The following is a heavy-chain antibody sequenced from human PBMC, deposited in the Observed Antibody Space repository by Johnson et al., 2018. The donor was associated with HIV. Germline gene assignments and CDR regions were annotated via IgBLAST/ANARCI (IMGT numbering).Heavy chain of an antibody. CDR3: AKFLAWCLYRSSWYHAFDI. D-gene: IGHD6-13*01. V-gene: IGHV3-7*03. Sequence: VLLVESGGGLVQPGGSLRLSCAASGFTFSSYWMSWVRQAPGKGLEWVANIKQDGSEKNYVDSVKGRFIISRDNAKNSLYLQMNSLRAEDTAVYYCAKFLAWCLYRSSWYHAFDIWGQGTMVTVSS. CDR2: IKQDGSEK. J-gene: IGHJ3*02. CDR1: GFTFSSYW.